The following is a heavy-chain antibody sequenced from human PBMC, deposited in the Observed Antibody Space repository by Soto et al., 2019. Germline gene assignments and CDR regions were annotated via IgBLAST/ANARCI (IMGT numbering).Heavy chain of an antibody. Sequence: QVQLVESGGGVVQPGRSLRLSCAASGFTFSSYAMHWVRQAPGQGLEWVAVISYDGSNKYYADYVKGRFTISRDNSTNTLYLQMNSLRAEDTAVYYCARAKQRVCMDVWGQGTTVTVSS. CDR3: ARAKQRVCMDV. CDR2: ISYDGSNK. V-gene: IGHV3-30-3*01. D-gene: IGHD6-6*01. J-gene: IGHJ6*02. CDR1: GFTFSSYA.